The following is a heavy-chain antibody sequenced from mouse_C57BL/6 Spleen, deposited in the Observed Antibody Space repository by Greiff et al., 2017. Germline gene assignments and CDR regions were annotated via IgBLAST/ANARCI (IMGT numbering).Heavy chain of an antibody. CDR1: GYTFTSYG. CDR2: IYPRSGNT. CDR3: ARTYCYGSSSYFDY. Sequence: QVQLKESGAELARPGASVKLSCKASGYTFTSYGISWVKQRTGQGLEWIGEIYPRSGNTYYNEKFKGKATLTADKSSSTAYMELRSLTSEDSAVYFGARTYCYGSSSYFDYWGQGTTLTVSS. D-gene: IGHD1-1*01. V-gene: IGHV1-81*01. J-gene: IGHJ2*01.